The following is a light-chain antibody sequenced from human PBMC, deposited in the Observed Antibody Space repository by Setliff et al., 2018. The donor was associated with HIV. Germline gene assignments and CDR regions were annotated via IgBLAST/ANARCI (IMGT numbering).Light chain of an antibody. CDR3: SSYTSGSTLGV. V-gene: IGLV2-14*03. Sequence: QSVLTQPASVSGSPGQSITISCTGSSSDVGAYKFVSWYQQHPGKAPKLMIYDVSKRPSGVSNRFSGSKPGNTASLTISGLQAEDEADYYCSSYTSGSTLGVFGAGTKVTVL. J-gene: IGLJ1*01. CDR2: DVS. CDR1: SSDVGAYKF.